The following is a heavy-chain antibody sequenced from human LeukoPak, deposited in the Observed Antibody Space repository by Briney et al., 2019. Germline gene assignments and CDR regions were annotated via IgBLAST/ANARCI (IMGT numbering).Heavy chain of an antibody. V-gene: IGHV3-21*01. CDR1: GFTFSSYS. CDR2: ISGSSSYI. J-gene: IGHJ4*02. D-gene: IGHD3-10*01. CDR3: ARDPFGELFSDY. Sequence: GGSLRLSCAASGFTFSSYSMNWVRQAPGKGLEWVSSISGSSSYIYYADSVKGRFTISRDNAKNTLYLQMNSLRAEDTAVYYCARDPFGELFSDYWGQGTLVTVSS.